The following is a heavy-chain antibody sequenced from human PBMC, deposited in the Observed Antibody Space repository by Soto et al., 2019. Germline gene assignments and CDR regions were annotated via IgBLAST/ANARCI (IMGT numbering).Heavy chain of an antibody. J-gene: IGHJ4*02. CDR3: ARESEDLTSNFDY. CDR1: GFTFTRYS. V-gene: IGHV3-21*01. Sequence: PGGSLRLSCAASGFTFTRYSMNWVRQAPGKGLEWVSSISSTTNYIYYADSMKGRFTVPRDNAKNSVYLEMNSLSAEDTAVYYCARESEDLTSNFDYWGQGTLVTVSS. CDR2: ISSTTNYI.